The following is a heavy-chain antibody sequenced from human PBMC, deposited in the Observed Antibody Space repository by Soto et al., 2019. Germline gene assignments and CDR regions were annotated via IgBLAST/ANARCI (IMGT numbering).Heavy chain of an antibody. V-gene: IGHV3-48*03. D-gene: IGHD3-22*01. CDR2: ISSSGSTI. CDR3: ARVNYIPADYYDSSGCLDY. CDR1: GFTFSSYE. J-gene: IGHJ4*02. Sequence: EVQLVESGGGLVQPGGSLRLSCAASGFTFSSYEMNWVRQAPGKGLEWVSYISSSGSTIYYADSVKGRFTISRDNAKNSLYLQMNSLRAEDTAVYYCARVNYIPADYYDSSGCLDYWGQGTLVTVSS.